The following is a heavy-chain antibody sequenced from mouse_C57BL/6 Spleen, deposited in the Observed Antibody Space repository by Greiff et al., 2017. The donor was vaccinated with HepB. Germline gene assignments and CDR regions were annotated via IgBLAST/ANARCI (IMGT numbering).Heavy chain of an antibody. Sequence: QVQLQHPGAELVKPGASVKLSCKASGYTFTSYWMHWVKQRPGQGLEWIGMIHPNSGSTNYNEKFKSKATLTVDKSSSTAYMQLSSLTSEDSAVYYCAREETVPSFAYWGQGTLVTVSA. V-gene: IGHV1-64*01. J-gene: IGHJ3*01. CDR1: GYTFTSYW. CDR3: AREETVPSFAY. D-gene: IGHD4-1*01. CDR2: IHPNSGST.